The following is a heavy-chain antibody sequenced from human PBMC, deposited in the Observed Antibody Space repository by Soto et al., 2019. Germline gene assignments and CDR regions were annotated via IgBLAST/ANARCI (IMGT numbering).Heavy chain of an antibody. Sequence: PSETLSLTCAVSGGSISSSNCWSWVRQPPGKGLEWIGEIYHRGSTNYNPSLKSRVTISVNKSKNQFSLKLSFLTAAVMAVYFCARGWSMAVAGHLDYWGRGTLVTVSS. V-gene: IGHV4-4*02. CDR3: ARGWSMAVAGHLDY. CDR1: GGSISSSNC. CDR2: IYHRGST. J-gene: IGHJ4*02. D-gene: IGHD6-19*01.